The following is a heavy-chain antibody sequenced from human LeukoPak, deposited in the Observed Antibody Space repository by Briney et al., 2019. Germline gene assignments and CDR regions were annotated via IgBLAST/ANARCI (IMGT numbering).Heavy chain of an antibody. Sequence: GGSLRLSCAASGFTFSNYKMHWVRQAPGKGLEWVSYISSSGSTIYYADSVKGRFTISRDNAKNSLYLQMNSLRAEDTAVYYCARDSSGYYDFDYWGQGTLVTVSS. CDR2: ISSSGSTI. CDR3: ARDSSGYYDFDY. CDR1: GFTFSNYK. V-gene: IGHV3-48*03. J-gene: IGHJ4*02. D-gene: IGHD3-22*01.